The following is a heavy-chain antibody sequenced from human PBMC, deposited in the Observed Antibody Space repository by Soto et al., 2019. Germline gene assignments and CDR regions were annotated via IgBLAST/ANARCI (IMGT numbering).Heavy chain of an antibody. D-gene: IGHD6-6*01. CDR3: ARHGEYSSSSEMAY. Sequence: SETLSLTCTVSGGSISSSTYYWGWIRQPPGKGLEWIGTIYYSGSTYYNPSLKSRVTISVDTSKNQFSLKLSSVTAADMVVYYCARHGEYSSSSEMAYWGRGTLVTVSS. CDR1: GGSISSSTYY. J-gene: IGHJ4*02. V-gene: IGHV4-39*01. CDR2: IYYSGST.